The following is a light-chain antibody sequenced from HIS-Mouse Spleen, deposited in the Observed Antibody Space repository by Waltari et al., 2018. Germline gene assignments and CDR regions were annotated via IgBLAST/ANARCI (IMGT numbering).Light chain of an antibody. Sequence: DIVLTHSPRTLSLSPGERATLSCRASQSVSSSYLAWYQQKPGQAPRLLIYGASSRATGIPDRFSGSGSGTDFTLTISRLEPEDFAVYYCQQYGSSPPYTFGQGTKLEIK. CDR1: QSVSSSY. CDR2: GAS. V-gene: IGKV3-20*01. J-gene: IGKJ2*01. CDR3: QQYGSSPPYT.